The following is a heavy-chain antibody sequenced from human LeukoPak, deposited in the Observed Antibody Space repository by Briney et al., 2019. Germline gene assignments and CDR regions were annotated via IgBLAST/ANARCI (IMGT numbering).Heavy chain of an antibody. CDR2: INHSGST. Sequence: PSETLSLTCAVYGGSLSGYYWNWIRQSPGKGLEWIGEINHSGSTNYNPSLKSRVAISVDTSKNQFSLKLSSVTAADTAVYYCARATFDSRGYYYEGEYWGQGTLVTVSS. CDR3: ARATFDSRGYYYEGEY. D-gene: IGHD3-22*01. CDR1: GGSLSGYY. J-gene: IGHJ4*02. V-gene: IGHV4-34*01.